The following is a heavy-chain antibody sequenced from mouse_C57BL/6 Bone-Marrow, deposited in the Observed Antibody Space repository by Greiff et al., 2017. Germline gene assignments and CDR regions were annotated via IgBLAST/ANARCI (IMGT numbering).Heavy chain of an antibody. D-gene: IGHD4-1*02. Sequence: VQLQESGPGLVAPSQSLSLTCTVSGFSLTSYGVDWVRQSPGKGLEWLGVIWGVGSTNYNSALKSRLSISKHNTKSQVLFKMNSRQTDDTAMYYCARTTGPGALDYWGQGTTLTVSS. CDR2: IWGVGST. CDR3: ARTTGPGALDY. V-gene: IGHV2-6*01. J-gene: IGHJ2*01. CDR1: GFSLTSYG.